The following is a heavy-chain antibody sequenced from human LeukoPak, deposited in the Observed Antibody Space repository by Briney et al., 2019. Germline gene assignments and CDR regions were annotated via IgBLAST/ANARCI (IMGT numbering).Heavy chain of an antibody. CDR3: ARDGELVRFQYSGSYFVYYYYYMDV. CDR2: INPNSGGT. J-gene: IGHJ6*03. V-gene: IGHV1-2*02. Sequence: ASVKVSCKASGYTFTGYYMHWVRQAPGQGLEWMGWINPNSGGTNYAQKFQGRVTMTRDTSISTAYMELGRLRSDDTAVYYCARDGELVRFQYSGSYFVYYYYYMDVWGKGTTVTVSS. CDR1: GYTFTGYY. D-gene: IGHD1-26*01.